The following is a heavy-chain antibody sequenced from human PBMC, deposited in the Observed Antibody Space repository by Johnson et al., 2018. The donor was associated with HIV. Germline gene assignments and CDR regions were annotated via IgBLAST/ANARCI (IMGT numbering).Heavy chain of an antibody. CDR3: AREGAWEVRPGAFDI. D-gene: IGHD1-26*01. CDR1: GFTFDDYA. Sequence: QLVESGGGLVQPGRSLRLSCAASGFTFDDYAMHWVRQAPGKGLEWVSGISWNSGSIGYAASVTGRFTISRDNAKNSLYLQMNSLRVEDTAVYYCAREGAWEVRPGAFDIWGQGTMVTVSS. V-gene: IGHV3-9*01. J-gene: IGHJ3*02. CDR2: ISWNSGSI.